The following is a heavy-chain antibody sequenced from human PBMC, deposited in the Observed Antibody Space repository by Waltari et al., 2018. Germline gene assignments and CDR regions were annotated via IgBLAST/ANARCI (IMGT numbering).Heavy chain of an antibody. D-gene: IGHD3-10*01. CDR3: ARDHGVGMVQGVITHPGSDYYYGMDV. Sequence: QLQLQESGPGLVKPSETLSLTCTVSGGSISSSSYYWGWIRQPPGKGLEWIGGIYYSGSTYYNPSLKSRVTISVDTSKNQFSLKLSSVTAADTAVYYCARDHGVGMVQGVITHPGSDYYYGMDVWGQGTTVTVSS. J-gene: IGHJ6*02. CDR2: IYYSGST. CDR1: GGSISSSSYY. V-gene: IGHV4-39*07.